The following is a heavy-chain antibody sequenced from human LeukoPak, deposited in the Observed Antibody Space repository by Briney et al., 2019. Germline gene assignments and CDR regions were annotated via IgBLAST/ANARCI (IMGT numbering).Heavy chain of an antibody. CDR1: GFTFSSYA. CDR3: AKARAYYYDSSGHKLANYFDY. J-gene: IGHJ4*02. Sequence: GGPLRLSCAASGFTFSSYAMSWVRQAPGKGLEWVSAISGSGGSTYYADSVKGRFTISRDNSKNTLYLQMNSLRAEDTAVYYCAKARAYYYDSSGHKLANYFDYWGQGTLVTVSS. CDR2: ISGSGGST. D-gene: IGHD3-22*01. V-gene: IGHV3-23*01.